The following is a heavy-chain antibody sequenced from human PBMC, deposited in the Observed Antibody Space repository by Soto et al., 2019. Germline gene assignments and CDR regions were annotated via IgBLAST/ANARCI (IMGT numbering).Heavy chain of an antibody. CDR3: ASEAIAAAAVYGMDV. Sequence: QVQLVQSGAEEKKPGASVKVSCKASGYTFTNYAMHWVRQAPGQRLEWMGWINAGNGNTKYSQKFQGRVTITRDTSASTAYMELSSLRSEGTAVYYCASEAIAAAAVYGMDVWGQGTTVTVSS. J-gene: IGHJ6*02. CDR2: INAGNGNT. V-gene: IGHV1-3*05. CDR1: GYTFTNYA. D-gene: IGHD6-13*01.